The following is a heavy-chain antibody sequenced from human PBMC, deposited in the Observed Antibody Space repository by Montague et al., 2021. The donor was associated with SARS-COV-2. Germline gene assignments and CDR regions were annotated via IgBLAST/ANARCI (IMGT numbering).Heavy chain of an antibody. Sequence: TLSLTCRVSGASIDTGNHYWTWIRKSAGQGLEWIGNIYNSGPTNYNPSLKSRVTISLDRAKNHFSLLLSSVTAADTATYYCGRDSVSYGLDVWGQGTTVSV. CDR2: IYNSGPT. CDR3: GRDSVSYGLDV. D-gene: IGHD3-16*01. J-gene: IGHJ6*02. CDR1: GASIDTGNHY. V-gene: IGHV4-61*09.